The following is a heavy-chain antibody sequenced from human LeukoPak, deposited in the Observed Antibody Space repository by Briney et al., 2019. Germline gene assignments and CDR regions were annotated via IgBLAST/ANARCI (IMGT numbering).Heavy chain of an antibody. D-gene: IGHD1-26*01. CDR1: GFTFSSYE. J-gene: IGHJ3*02. CDR2: ISISGSTI. V-gene: IGHV3-48*03. CDR3: ARGSSGSFWQAVDI. Sequence: GGSLRLSCAASGFTFSSYEMNWVRQSPGKGLEWVSYISISGSTIYYADSVKGRFTSSRDNANNSLYLQMNSLRVEDTAVYYCARGSSGSFWQAVDIWGQGTMVTVSS.